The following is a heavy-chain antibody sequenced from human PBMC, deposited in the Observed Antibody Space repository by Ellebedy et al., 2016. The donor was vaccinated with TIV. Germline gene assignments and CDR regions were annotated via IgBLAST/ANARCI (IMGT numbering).Heavy chain of an antibody. D-gene: IGHD6-6*01. CDR1: GFTFSNYW. CDR3: ARGIATRDYYYMDV. J-gene: IGHJ6*03. Sequence: GGSLRLXXAASGFTFSNYWMTWVRQAPGKGLEWVANIKQDGSEKNYVDSVKGRFIISGDNAKNSLYLQMNSLRAEDTALYYCARGIATRDYYYMDVWGRGTTVTVSS. CDR2: IKQDGSEK. V-gene: IGHV3-7*03.